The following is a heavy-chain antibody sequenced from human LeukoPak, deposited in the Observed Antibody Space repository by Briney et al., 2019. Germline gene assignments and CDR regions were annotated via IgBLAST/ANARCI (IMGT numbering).Heavy chain of an antibody. J-gene: IGHJ4*02. CDR1: GYTFTGWY. V-gene: IGHV1-2*02. Sequence: ASVKVSCKASGYTFTGWYMHWVRQAPGQGLEWMGWINANSGDTYYVQKFQGRLTMTRDTSIRTVYMELSSLRSDDTAVYYCARCGSRNYYNFDYWGQGALVTVSA. CDR3: ARCGSRNYYNFDY. CDR2: INANSGDT. D-gene: IGHD3-10*01.